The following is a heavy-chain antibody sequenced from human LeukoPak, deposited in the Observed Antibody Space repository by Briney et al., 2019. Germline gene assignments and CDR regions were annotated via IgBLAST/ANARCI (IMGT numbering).Heavy chain of an antibody. CDR3: ARHGTSGTNFNWFDP. CDR1: GGSISSFY. J-gene: IGHJ5*02. D-gene: IGHD1-1*01. CDR2: IYYSGST. Sequence: SETLSLTCTVSGGSISSFYWSWIRQPPGKGLEWIGYIYYSGSTNYNPSLKSRVTISVDTSKNQFSLKLSSVTAADTAVYYCARHGTSGTNFNWFDPWGQGTLVSFSS. V-gene: IGHV4-59*01.